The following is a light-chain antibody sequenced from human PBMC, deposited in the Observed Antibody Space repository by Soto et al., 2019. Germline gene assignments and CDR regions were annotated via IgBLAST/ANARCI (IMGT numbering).Light chain of an antibody. Sequence: QSVLTQPASVSGSPGQSITISCTGTSSDVGNYNYVSWYQQHPGKAPKLMIYDVSNRPSGVSGHFSGSKSGNTASLTISGLQAEDEADYYCSSYTSNRIPIFGGGTKLTVL. CDR1: SSDVGNYNY. J-gene: IGLJ2*01. V-gene: IGLV2-14*01. CDR2: DVS. CDR3: SSYTSNRIPI.